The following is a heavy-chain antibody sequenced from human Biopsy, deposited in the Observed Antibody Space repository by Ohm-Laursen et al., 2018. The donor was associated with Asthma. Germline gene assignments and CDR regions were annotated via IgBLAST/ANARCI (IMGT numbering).Heavy chain of an antibody. V-gene: IGHV3-23*01. D-gene: IGHD1-26*01. J-gene: IGHJ4*02. CDR3: AKGGTYTTDRYAY. CDR2: ISSSGAST. Sequence: GSLRLSCAASGFTFSSYAMSWVRQAPGKGLEWVSSISSSGASTYYADSVKGRFTISRDNSKNTLYLQMSSLRADDTAVYYCAKGGTYTTDRYAYWGQGSLVTGPS. CDR1: GFTFSSYA.